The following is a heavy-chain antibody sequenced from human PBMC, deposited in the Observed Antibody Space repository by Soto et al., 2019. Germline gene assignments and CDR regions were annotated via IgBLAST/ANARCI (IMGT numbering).Heavy chain of an antibody. Sequence: QVQLVESGGGVVQTGRSLRLSCAASGFSFSGYAMHWVRQPPGKGLEWVAVISYDGADKYYAESVKGRFTMSRDNSQNTVDLQINRLRTDDTAVYFCARGSSGWSGHIYGMDVWGQGTTVTVS. CDR2: ISYDGADK. D-gene: IGHD6-19*01. CDR3: ARGSSGWSGHIYGMDV. CDR1: GFSFSGYA. V-gene: IGHV3-30-3*01. J-gene: IGHJ6*02.